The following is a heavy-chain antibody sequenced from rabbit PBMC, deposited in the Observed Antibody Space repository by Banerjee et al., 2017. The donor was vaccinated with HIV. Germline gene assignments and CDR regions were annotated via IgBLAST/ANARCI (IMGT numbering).Heavy chain of an antibody. V-gene: IGHV1S40*01. CDR3: ARDLAGVIGWNFGL. J-gene: IGHJ4*01. D-gene: IGHD4-1*01. Sequence: ACIYPSGSSGRTYYASWVKGRFTISKASWTTVTLQMTSLTAADTASYFCARDLAGVIGWNFGLWGPGTLVTVS. CDR2: IYPSGSSGRT.